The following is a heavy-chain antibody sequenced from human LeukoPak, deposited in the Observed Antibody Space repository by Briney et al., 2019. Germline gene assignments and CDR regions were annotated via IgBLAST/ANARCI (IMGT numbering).Heavy chain of an antibody. CDR1: GYTFTSYY. D-gene: IGHD2-8*02. CDR3: ARFTGVGIDY. Sequence: GASVKVSCKASGYTFTSYYMHWARQAPGQGLEWMGIINPSGGSTSYAQKFQGRVTMTRDTSTSTVYMELSSLTFDDTAVYYCARFTGVGIDYWGQGTRVTVSS. J-gene: IGHJ4*02. V-gene: IGHV1-46*01. CDR2: INPSGGST.